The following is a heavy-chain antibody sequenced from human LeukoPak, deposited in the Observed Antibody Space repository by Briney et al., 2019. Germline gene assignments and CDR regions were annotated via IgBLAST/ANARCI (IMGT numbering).Heavy chain of an antibody. CDR3: AKGPPKATPYYYFDY. D-gene: IGHD2-21*01. Sequence: PGRSLRLSCAASGFTFDDSAMHWVRQAPGKGLEWVSGISWNSASVAYADSVEGRFTISRDNAKNSLYLQMNSLRAEDTALYYFAKGPPKATPYYYFDYGGQGTLVTVSS. V-gene: IGHV3-9*01. CDR1: GFTFDDSA. CDR2: ISWNSASV. J-gene: IGHJ4*02.